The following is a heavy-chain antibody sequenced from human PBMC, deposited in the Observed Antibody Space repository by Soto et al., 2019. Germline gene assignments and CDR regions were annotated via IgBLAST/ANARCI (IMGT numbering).Heavy chain of an antibody. D-gene: IGHD6-13*01. CDR3: ARGGLQHALDV. Sequence: EVQLVESGGGLVQPGGSLRLSCAAPGFTFSNYWMYWVRQAPGKGLVWVSRVNNDGTDTTHADSVKGRFTISRDNAENTLYLQMNSLRAEDTAVYYCARGGLQHALDVWGQGSTVTVSS. CDR1: GFTFSNYW. V-gene: IGHV3-74*03. J-gene: IGHJ6*02. CDR2: VNNDGTDT.